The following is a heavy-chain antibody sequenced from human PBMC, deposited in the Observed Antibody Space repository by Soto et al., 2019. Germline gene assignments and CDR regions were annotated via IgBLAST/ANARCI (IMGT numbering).Heavy chain of an antibody. CDR1: GFTVSSYA. CDR2: ISYDGSNK. D-gene: IGHD6-13*01. Sequence: PGGSLRLSCAASGFTVSSYAMHGVRKAPGKGLEWVAVISYDGSNKYYADSVKGRFTISRDNSKNTLYLQMNSLRAEDTAVYYCARASSSWYSGYYYYYGMDVWGQGTTVTVSS. CDR3: ARASSSWYSGYYYYYGMDV. V-gene: IGHV3-30-3*01. J-gene: IGHJ6*02.